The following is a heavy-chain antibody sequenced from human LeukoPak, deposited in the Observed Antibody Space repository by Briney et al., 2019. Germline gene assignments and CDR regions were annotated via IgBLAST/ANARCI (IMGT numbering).Heavy chain of an antibody. Sequence: PSETLSLTCTVSGGSISTSNYYWGWIRQPPGKGLEWIGFISNSGTTNYNPSLKSRVTISVDTSKNQFSLKVSSVTAADTAVYYCARRGYMDVWGKGTTVTISS. J-gene: IGHJ6*03. CDR2: ISNSGTT. V-gene: IGHV4-61*05. CDR3: ARRGYMDV. CDR1: GGSISTSNYY.